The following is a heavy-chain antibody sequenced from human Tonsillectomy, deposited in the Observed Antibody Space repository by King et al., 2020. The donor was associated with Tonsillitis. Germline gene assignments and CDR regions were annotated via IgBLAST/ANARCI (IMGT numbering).Heavy chain of an antibody. CDR3: ARDYGSGTYYKRPLTY. J-gene: IGHJ4*02. CDR1: GGSMSAYY. D-gene: IGHD3-10*01. Sequence: LQLQESGPGLVKPSETLSLTCTVSGGSMSAYYWSWIRQPPGKPLEWIGYIYYRGTTKYNASLKGRVTISADTSEHQFSLKLTSVTAADTAVYYCARDYGSGTYYKRPLTYWGQGTLVTVSS. V-gene: IGHV4-59*01. CDR2: IYYRGTT.